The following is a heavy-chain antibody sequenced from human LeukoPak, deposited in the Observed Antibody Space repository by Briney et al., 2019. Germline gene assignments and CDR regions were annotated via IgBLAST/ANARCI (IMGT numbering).Heavy chain of an antibody. CDR2: ISAYNGNT. V-gene: IGHV1-18*01. CDR3: ARLGTMVRGVINYYYYMDV. D-gene: IGHD3-10*01. J-gene: IGHJ6*03. CDR1: GYTLTSYG. Sequence: ASVKVSCKASGYTLTSYGISWVRQAPGQGLEWMGWISAYNGNTNYAQKLQGRVTMTTDTSTSTAYMELRSLRSDDTAVYYCARLGTMVRGVINYYYYMDVWGKGTTVTISS.